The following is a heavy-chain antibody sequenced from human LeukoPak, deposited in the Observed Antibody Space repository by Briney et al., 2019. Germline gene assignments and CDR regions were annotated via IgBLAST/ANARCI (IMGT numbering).Heavy chain of an antibody. V-gene: IGHV3-23*01. Sequence: PGGSLRLSCAASGFTFSSYAMAWVRQAPGKGLEWVSAISPGGDSTYYADSVKGRFTISRDNSKNTLYLQVNSLRAEDTALYYCARTVTTGLYSFDYWGQGTLVAVSS. CDR3: ARTVTTGLYSFDY. D-gene: IGHD4-17*01. J-gene: IGHJ4*02. CDR1: GFTFSSYA. CDR2: ISPGGDST.